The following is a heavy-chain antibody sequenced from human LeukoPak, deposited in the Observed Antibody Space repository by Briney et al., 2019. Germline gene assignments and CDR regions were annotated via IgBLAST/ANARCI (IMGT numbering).Heavy chain of an antibody. CDR3: AKGYTYGSD. Sequence: LGGSLRLSCAASGFPFTNYAMNWVRQAPGKGLHWVSTISGRGDYTYYADSVKGRFTISRDNSKNTLYLQMDSLRAEDTAVYYCAKGYTYGSDWGQGTLVTVSS. CDR2: ISGRGDYT. J-gene: IGHJ4*02. CDR1: GFPFTNYA. D-gene: IGHD5-18*01. V-gene: IGHV3-23*01.